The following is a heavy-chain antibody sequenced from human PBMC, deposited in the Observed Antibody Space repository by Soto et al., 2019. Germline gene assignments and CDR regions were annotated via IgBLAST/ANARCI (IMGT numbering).Heavy chain of an antibody. Sequence: EVQLVESGGGLVKPGGSLRLSCAASGFTFSSYSMNWVRQAPGKGLEWVSSISSSSSYIYYADSVKGRFTISRDNAKNSLYLQMNSLRAKDTAVYYCARDSLPYYDFWSGYYTGGNWFDPWGQGTLVTVSS. D-gene: IGHD3-3*01. CDR3: ARDSLPYYDFWSGYYTGGNWFDP. CDR1: GFTFSSYS. J-gene: IGHJ5*02. CDR2: ISSSSSYI. V-gene: IGHV3-21*01.